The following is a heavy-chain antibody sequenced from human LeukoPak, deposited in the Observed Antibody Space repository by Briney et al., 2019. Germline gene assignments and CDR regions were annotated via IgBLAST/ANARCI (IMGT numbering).Heavy chain of an antibody. Sequence: PGGSLRLSCAASGFTFSSYSMNWVRQAPGKGLEWVSSISSSSSYIYYADSVKGRFTTSRDNAKNSLYLQMNSLRAEDTAVYYCARSYSSSWYSDYWGQGTLVTVSS. CDR3: ARSYSSSWYSDY. CDR2: ISSSSSYI. V-gene: IGHV3-21*01. J-gene: IGHJ4*02. D-gene: IGHD6-13*01. CDR1: GFTFSSYS.